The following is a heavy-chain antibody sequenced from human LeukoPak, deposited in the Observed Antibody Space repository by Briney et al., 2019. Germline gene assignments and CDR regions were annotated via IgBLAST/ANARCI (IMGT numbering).Heavy chain of an antibody. J-gene: IGHJ4*02. CDR1: GFTFSSYG. D-gene: IGHD5-18*01. CDR2: ISGSGGST. Sequence: PGGSLRLSCAASGFTFSSYGMSWVRQAPGKGLEWVSAISGSGGSTYYADSVKGRFTISRDNSKNTLYLQMNSLRAEDTAVYYCAKVPYLGYSYGLNYWGQGTLVTVSS. CDR3: AKVPYLGYSYGLNY. V-gene: IGHV3-23*01.